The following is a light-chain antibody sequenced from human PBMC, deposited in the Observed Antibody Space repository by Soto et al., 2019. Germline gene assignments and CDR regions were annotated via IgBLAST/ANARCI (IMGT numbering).Light chain of an antibody. CDR3: QQYDTYWT. V-gene: IGKV1-5*01. J-gene: IGKJ1*01. CDR2: DAS. CDR1: QSIASW. Sequence: DIQMTQSPSTLSASVGDRVTITCRASQSIASWLAWYQQIPGKAPKLLIYDASTLGSGVPSRFSGSGSGTEFTLTISSLQPDDFATYYCQQYDTYWTFGQGTKVDIK.